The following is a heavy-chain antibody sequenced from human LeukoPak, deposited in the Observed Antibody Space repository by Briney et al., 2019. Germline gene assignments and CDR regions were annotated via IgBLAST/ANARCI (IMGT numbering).Heavy chain of an antibody. CDR2: ISLSGGST. CDR3: ARGGTYYYYGMDV. Sequence: ASVKVSCKASGYTFTNYYVHWVRQAPGQGLEWMGMISLSGGSTNYAQKFQGRVTMTRDTSTTTVYMELSSLRSEDTAIYYCARGGTYYYYGMDVWGQGTTVTVSS. J-gene: IGHJ6*02. V-gene: IGHV1-46*01. D-gene: IGHD1-26*01. CDR1: GYTFTNYY.